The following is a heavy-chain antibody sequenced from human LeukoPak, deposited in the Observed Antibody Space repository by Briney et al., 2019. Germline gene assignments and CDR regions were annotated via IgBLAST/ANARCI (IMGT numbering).Heavy chain of an antibody. CDR2: ISASGGT. CDR1: GFTFSSYA. D-gene: IGHD3-22*01. J-gene: IGHJ4*02. CDR3: ANYYYDTSGYKN. V-gene: IGHV3-23*01. Sequence: GGSLRLSCAVSGFTFSSYAMTWVRQAPGKGLEWVSAISASGGTHYADSVKGRFTISRDNSKNTLFLQMNNLRAEDTAVYYCANYYYDTSGYKNWGQGTLVTVSS.